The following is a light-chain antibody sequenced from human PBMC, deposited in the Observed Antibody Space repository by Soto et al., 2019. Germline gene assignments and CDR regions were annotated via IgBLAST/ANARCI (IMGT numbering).Light chain of an antibody. J-gene: IGKJ5*01. CDR3: QQYNNWPQIT. CDR2: DAS. V-gene: IGKV1-5*01. CDR1: QSISYW. Sequence: DIQMTQSPSTLSASVGDRVTLTCRASQSISYWLAWYQQKPGKAPKLLIYDASNLESGVPSRFSGSGSGTEFTLTISSLQPEDFAVYYCQQYNNWPQITFGQGTRLEIK.